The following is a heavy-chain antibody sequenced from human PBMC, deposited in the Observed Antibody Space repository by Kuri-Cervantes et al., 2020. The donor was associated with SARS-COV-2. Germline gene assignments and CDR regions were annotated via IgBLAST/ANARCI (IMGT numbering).Heavy chain of an antibody. V-gene: IGHV3-9*01. J-gene: IGHJ4*02. D-gene: IGHD4-23*01. CDR3: ATMSDYGGHPNPDYFDY. CDR2: ISWNSGSI. CDR1: GFTFDDYA. Sequence: SLKISCAASGFTFDDYAMHWVRQAPGKGLEWVSGISWNSGSIGYADSVKGRFTISRDNAKNSLYLQVNSLRAEDTAVYYCATMSDYGGHPNPDYFDYWGQGTLVTVSS.